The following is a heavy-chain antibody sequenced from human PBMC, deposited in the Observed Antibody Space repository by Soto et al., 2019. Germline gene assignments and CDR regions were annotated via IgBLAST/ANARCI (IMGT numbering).Heavy chain of an antibody. J-gene: IGHJ4*02. CDR3: AEGRKPDHDAGLCAFDS. D-gene: IGHD2-2*01. Sequence: PWGSLRLTWVFSVRTFRSYAMSWVRQAPGNGLDWVSGISCGGAGTYYADSVNGRFTISREPSTTTLFLEMYSLGAEDTAIYYCAEGRKPDHDAGLCAFDSWGQGVMVTVSS. CDR2: ISCGGAGT. V-gene: IGHV3-23*01. CDR1: VRTFRSYA.